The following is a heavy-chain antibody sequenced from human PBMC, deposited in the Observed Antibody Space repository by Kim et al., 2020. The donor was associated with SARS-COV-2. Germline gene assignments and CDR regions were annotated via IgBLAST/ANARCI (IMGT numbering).Heavy chain of an antibody. CDR1: GFTFSSYA. J-gene: IGHJ6*02. CDR2: ISGSGGST. Sequence: GGSLRLSCAASGFTFSSYAMSWVRQAPGKGLEWVSAISGSGGSTYYADSVKGRFTISRDNSKNTLYLQMNSLRAEDTAVYYCAKVLGRRDTAMATRSHYYYYYGMDVWGQGTTVTVSS. CDR3: AKVLGRRDTAMATRSHYYYYYGMDV. V-gene: IGHV3-23*01. D-gene: IGHD5-18*01.